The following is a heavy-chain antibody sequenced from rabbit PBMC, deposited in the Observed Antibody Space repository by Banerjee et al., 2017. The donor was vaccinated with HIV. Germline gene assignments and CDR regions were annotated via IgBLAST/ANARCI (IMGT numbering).Heavy chain of an antibody. Sequence: QQQLEESGGGLVKPEGSLTLTCTASGFSFSNKYVMCWVRQAPGKGLEWIGYIKTGSGSAYYASWVNGRFSISRENTQNTLYLQLNSLTAADTATYFCARLYAGSSGYLTLWGPGTLVTVS. D-gene: IGHD1-1*01. CDR3: ARLYAGSSGYLTL. CDR2: IKTGSGSA. CDR1: GFSFSNKYV. V-gene: IGHV1S43*01. J-gene: IGHJ4*01.